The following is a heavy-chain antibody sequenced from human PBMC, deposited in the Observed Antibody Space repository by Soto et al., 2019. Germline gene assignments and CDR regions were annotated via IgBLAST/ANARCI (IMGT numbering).Heavy chain of an antibody. V-gene: IGHV4-30-4*01. Sequence: QVQLQESGPGLVKPSQTLSLTCTVSGGSVNSGDYYWNWIRQSPGKGLEWIGYIYYTGSTYYNPSFXSRVIISADTSKNHFSLKLTSLTAADTAVYYCARLGHALDYWGQGTLVTVSS. CDR1: GGSVNSGDYY. CDR3: ARLGHALDY. J-gene: IGHJ4*02. CDR2: IYYTGST.